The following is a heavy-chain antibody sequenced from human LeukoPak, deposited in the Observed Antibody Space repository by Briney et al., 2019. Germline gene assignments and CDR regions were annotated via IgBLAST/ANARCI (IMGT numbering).Heavy chain of an antibody. CDR3: ARAYCSSTSCHYYFDY. Sequence: ASVKVSCKASGYTFSNYAMHWVRQAPGQRPEWMGWINAGNGNTEYSQKFQGRVTITRDTSASTAYMELSSLRSEDTAVYYCARAYCSSTSCHYYFDYWGQGTLVTVSS. CDR2: INAGNGNT. D-gene: IGHD2-2*01. CDR1: GYTFSNYA. J-gene: IGHJ4*02. V-gene: IGHV1-3*01.